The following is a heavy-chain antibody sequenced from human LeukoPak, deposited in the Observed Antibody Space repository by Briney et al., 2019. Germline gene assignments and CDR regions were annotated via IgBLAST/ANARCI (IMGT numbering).Heavy chain of an antibody. V-gene: IGHV4-4*02. CDR1: GGSISSSNW. Sequence: PSGTLSLTCAVSGGSISSSNWWSWVRQPPGKGLEWIGEINHSGSTNYNPSLKSRVTISVDTSKNQFSLKLSSVTAADTAVYYCARGRLERKGIAVAGKAYYYGMDVWGQGTTVTVSS. D-gene: IGHD6-19*01. CDR2: INHSGST. J-gene: IGHJ6*02. CDR3: ARGRLERKGIAVAGKAYYYGMDV.